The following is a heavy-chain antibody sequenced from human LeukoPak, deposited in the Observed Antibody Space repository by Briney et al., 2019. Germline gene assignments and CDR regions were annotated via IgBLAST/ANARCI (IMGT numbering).Heavy chain of an antibody. V-gene: IGHV1-2*02. CDR1: GYTFTGYY. J-gene: IGHJ6*04. D-gene: IGHD4-17*01. CDR3: ARESAGATVSYGMDV. Sequence: ASAKVSCKASGYTFTGYYMHWVRQAPGQGLEWMGWINPNSGGTNYAQKFQGRVTMTRDTSISTAYMELSRLRSEDTAVYYCARESAGATVSYGMDVWGKGTTVTVSS. CDR2: INPNSGGT.